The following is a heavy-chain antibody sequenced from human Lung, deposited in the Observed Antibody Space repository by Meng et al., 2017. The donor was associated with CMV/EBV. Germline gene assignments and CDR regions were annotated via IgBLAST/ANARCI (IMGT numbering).Heavy chain of an antibody. V-gene: IGHV3-30*02. CDR1: GFTFSSFA. J-gene: IGHJ2*01. Sequence: GGSXRLXCAASGFTFSSFAMHWVRQAPGKGLQWVAFIRYDGTNTYHADPVKGRFSISRDNSKNTLYLQMNSLRAEDTAVYYCAKGGYCTSSSCYMDWYFDLWGRGXLVTVSS. D-gene: IGHD2-2*02. CDR3: AKGGYCTSSSCYMDWYFDL. CDR2: IRYDGTNT.